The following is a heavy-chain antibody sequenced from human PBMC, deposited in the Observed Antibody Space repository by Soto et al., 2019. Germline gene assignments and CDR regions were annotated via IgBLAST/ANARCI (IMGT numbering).Heavy chain of an antibody. V-gene: IGHV4-31*01. CDR1: GGSISSGGYY. D-gene: IGHD2-21*01. J-gene: IGHJ4*01. Sequence: SETLSLTCTVSGGSISSGGYYWSCFSQHTGKVLEWNGYTYYRGNPYYNPNLKSLVTITVDTSKNQFSLKVSSVTAADTGVYCCAIFHLIGKTDYWGHVTLVTVPS. CDR3: AIFHLIGKTDY. CDR2: TYYRGNP.